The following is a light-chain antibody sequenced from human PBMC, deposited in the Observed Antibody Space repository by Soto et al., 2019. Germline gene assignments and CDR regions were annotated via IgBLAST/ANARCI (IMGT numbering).Light chain of an antibody. CDR1: QSVSSNF. CDR2: GAS. Sequence: EIVLTQSPGTLSLSPGETVTLSCRASQSVSSNFLAWYQHKPGQAPRLLIYGASSRATGIPDRFSGSGSGTAFTLTITGLEPEAFAVYFCQQYAPSPPVTFGQGTKLEIK. J-gene: IGKJ2*01. CDR3: QQYAPSPPVT. V-gene: IGKV3-20*01.